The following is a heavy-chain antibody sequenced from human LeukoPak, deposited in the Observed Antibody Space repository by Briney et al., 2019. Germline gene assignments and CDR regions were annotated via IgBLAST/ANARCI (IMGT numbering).Heavy chain of an antibody. CDR3: ATILYYGSGSYYNFGY. Sequence: ASVKVSCKVSGYTLTELSMHWVRQAPGKGLEWMGGFDPEDGETIYAQKFQGRVTMTEDTSTDTAYMELSSLRSEDTAVYYCATILYYGSGSYYNFGYWGQGTLVTVSS. J-gene: IGHJ4*02. CDR2: FDPEDGET. CDR1: GYTLTELS. V-gene: IGHV1-24*01. D-gene: IGHD3-10*01.